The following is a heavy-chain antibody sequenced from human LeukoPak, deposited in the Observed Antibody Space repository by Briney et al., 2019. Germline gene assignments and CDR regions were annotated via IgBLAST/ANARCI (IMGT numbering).Heavy chain of an antibody. CDR3: ARVPDLKRGYSYGVGD. V-gene: IGHV4-39*07. CDR2: IYYSGST. Sequence: SETLSLTCTVSGGSISRSSYYWGWIRQPPGKGLEWIGSIYYSGSTYYNPSLKSRVTMSVDTSKNQFSLKLTSVTAADTAVYHCARVPDLKRGYSYGVGDWGQGTLVTVSS. J-gene: IGHJ4*02. D-gene: IGHD5-18*01. CDR1: GGSISRSSYY.